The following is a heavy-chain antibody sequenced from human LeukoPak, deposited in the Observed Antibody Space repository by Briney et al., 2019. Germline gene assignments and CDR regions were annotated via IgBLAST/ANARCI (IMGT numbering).Heavy chain of an antibody. J-gene: IGHJ4*02. CDR2: IWYDGSNK. CDR3: ARDGGYYDFWSGYYTGPPFDY. Sequence: PGGSLRLSCAASGFTFSSYGMHWVRQAPGKGLEWVAVIWYDGSNKYYADSVKGRFTISRDNSKNTLYLQMNSLRAEDTAVYYCARDGGYYDFWSGYYTGPPFDYWGQGTLVTVSS. D-gene: IGHD3-3*01. V-gene: IGHV3-33*01. CDR1: GFTFSSYG.